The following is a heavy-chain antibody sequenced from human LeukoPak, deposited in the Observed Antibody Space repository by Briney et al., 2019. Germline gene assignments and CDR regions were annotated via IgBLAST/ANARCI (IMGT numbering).Heavy chain of an antibody. D-gene: IGHD2-21*02. CDR2: IKQDGSEK. CDR1: GFTFSSYA. J-gene: IGHJ6*02. V-gene: IGHV3-7*01. Sequence: QTGGSLRLSCAASGFTFSSYAMSWVRQAPGKGLEWVANIKQDGSEKDYVDSVKGRFTISRDNPKNSLYLQMNSLRAEDTAVYYCARYCGGDCYGMDVWGQGTTVTVSS. CDR3: ARYCGGDCYGMDV.